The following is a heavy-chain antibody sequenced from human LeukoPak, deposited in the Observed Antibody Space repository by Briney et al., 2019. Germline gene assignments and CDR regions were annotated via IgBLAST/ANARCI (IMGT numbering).Heavy chain of an antibody. CDR3: ARLGYYYGSGSYPRSNPNWFDP. CDR2: IYYSGST. D-gene: IGHD3-10*01. V-gene: IGHV4-59*08. Sequence: SETLSLTCTVSGGSISSYYWSWIRQPPGKGLEWIGYIYYSGSTNYNPSLKSRVTISVDTSKNQFSLKLSSVTAADTAVYYCARLGYYYGSGSYPRSNPNWFDPWGQGTLVTVSS. CDR1: GGSISSYY. J-gene: IGHJ5*02.